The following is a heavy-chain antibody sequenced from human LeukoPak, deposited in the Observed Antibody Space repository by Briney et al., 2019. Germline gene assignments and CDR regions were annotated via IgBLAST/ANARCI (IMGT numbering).Heavy chain of an antibody. CDR1: GFTFSNYW. D-gene: IGHD3-10*01. CDR2: INQDANEK. Sequence: GGSLRLSCAVSGFTFSNYWMTWVRQAPGKGLEWVANINQDANEKFYVDSVKGRFTISRDSAKNSLYLQMNSLRAEDTAVYYCARGGGRSDDHWGQGTRVTVSS. J-gene: IGHJ5*02. CDR3: ARGGGRSDDH. V-gene: IGHV3-7*01.